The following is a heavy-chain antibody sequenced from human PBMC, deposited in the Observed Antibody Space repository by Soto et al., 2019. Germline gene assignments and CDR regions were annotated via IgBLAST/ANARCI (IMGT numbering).Heavy chain of an antibody. CDR2: IYYSGST. D-gene: IGHD3-10*01. J-gene: IGHJ6*03. CDR1: GGSISSGGYY. Sequence: SETLSLTCTVSGGSISSGGYYWSWIRQHPGKGLEWIGYIYYSGSTYYNPSLKSRVTISVDTSQNQFSLKLSSVTAADTAVYYCARVLLSMVRGVMDAYYYMDVWGKGTTVTVSS. V-gene: IGHV4-31*03. CDR3: ARVLLSMVRGVMDAYYYMDV.